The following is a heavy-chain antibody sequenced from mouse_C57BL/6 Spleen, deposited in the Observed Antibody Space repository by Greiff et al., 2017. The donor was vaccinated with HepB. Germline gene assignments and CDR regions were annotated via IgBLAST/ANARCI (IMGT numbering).Heavy chain of an antibody. CDR2: INPGSGGT. J-gene: IGHJ2*01. V-gene: IGHV1-54*01. D-gene: IGHD2-5*01. CDR3: ARGYYSNSFDY. Sequence: ESGAELVRPGTSVKVSCKASGYAFTNYLIEWVKQRPGQGLEWIGVINPGSGGTNYNEKFKGKATLTADKSSSTAYMQLSSLTSEDSAVYFCARGYYSNSFDYWGQGTTLTVSS. CDR1: GYAFTNYL.